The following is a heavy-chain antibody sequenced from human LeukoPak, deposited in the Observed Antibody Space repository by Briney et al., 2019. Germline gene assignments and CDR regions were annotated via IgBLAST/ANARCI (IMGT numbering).Heavy chain of an antibody. J-gene: IGHJ5*02. CDR3: ARRYYGSGSYSPNWFDP. V-gene: IGHV4-39*01. D-gene: IGHD3-10*01. Sequence: SETLSLTCTVSGGSISSYYWSWIRQPPGKGLEWIGSIYYSGNTYYNASLKSQVSISIDTSKNQFSLKLSSVTAADTAVYYCARRYYGSGSYSPNWFDPWGQGTLVTVSS. CDR1: GGSISSYY. CDR2: IYYSGNT.